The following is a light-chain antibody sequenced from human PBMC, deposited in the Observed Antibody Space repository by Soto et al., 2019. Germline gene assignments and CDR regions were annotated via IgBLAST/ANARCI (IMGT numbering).Light chain of an antibody. CDR2: GAS. V-gene: IGKV3-15*01. CDR3: QQYSIWRT. J-gene: IGKJ1*01. CDR1: QSVSSN. Sequence: EILLTQSPGTLSLSPGERATLSCRASQSVSSNLAWYQQKPGQAPRLLIYGASTRATGIPARFSGSGSGTEFTLTISGLQSEDFAVYYCQQYSIWRTFGQGTKVDIK.